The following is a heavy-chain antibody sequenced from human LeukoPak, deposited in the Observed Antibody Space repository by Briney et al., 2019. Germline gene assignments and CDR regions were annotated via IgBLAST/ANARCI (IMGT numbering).Heavy chain of an antibody. J-gene: IGHJ4*02. V-gene: IGHV3-48*02. CDR1: GFTFSSYP. Sequence: GGSLRLSCAASGFTFSSYPMNWVRQAPGRGLEWVANIRTSAASAYNTNYADSVQGRVIISRDDAKKTLYLHMNGLRDDDTAVYYCARDQRFAFDYWGQGILVTVSS. CDR2: IRTSAASAYNT. CDR3: ARDQRFAFDY. D-gene: IGHD3-16*01.